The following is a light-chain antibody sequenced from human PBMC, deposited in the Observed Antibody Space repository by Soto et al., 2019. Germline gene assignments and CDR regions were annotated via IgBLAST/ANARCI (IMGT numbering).Light chain of an antibody. CDR3: QHREDWPLT. CDR2: DAS. Sequence: EIVLTQSPATLSLSPGERATLSCRASQSVSTYLAWYQQKPGQAPRLLIYDASKRATGIPARFSGGGSGTDFTLTISSLEPEDSAVYYCQHREDWPLTFGGGTKVEIK. J-gene: IGKJ4*01. V-gene: IGKV3-11*01. CDR1: QSVSTY.